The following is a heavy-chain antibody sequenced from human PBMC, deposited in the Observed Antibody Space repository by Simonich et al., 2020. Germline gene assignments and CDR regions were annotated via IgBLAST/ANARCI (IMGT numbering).Heavy chain of an antibody. CDR3: VGNPDAFDI. CDR1: GGSFSGYY. V-gene: IGHV4-34*06. CDR2: IYHSGRT. D-gene: IGHD1-26*01. J-gene: IGHJ3*02. Sequence: QVQLQQWGAGLLKPSETLSLTCAVYGGSFSGYYWSWIRQPPGKGLEWIGEIYHSGRTNYNRSHKSRVTISVDTSQKQFALKLGSVTAADTAVYYCVGNPDAFDIWGQGTMVTVSS.